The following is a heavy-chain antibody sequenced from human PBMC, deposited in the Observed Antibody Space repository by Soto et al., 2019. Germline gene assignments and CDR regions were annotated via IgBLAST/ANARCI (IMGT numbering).Heavy chain of an antibody. CDR2: ISYDGSNK. CDR3: AKWGGQCDSTSCDLRSSWVVSFDD. J-gene: IGHJ4*02. V-gene: IGHV3-30*18. Sequence: QVQLVESGGGVVQPGRSLRLSCAASGFTFSNYGMHWVRQAPGKGLEWVALISYDGSNKYYADSVKGLFTISRDNSKNTLYLQMNSLRAEDRAVYYGAKWGGQCDSTSCDLRSSWVVSFDDWRQGTLVTVSS. D-gene: IGHD2-2*01. CDR1: GFTFSNYG.